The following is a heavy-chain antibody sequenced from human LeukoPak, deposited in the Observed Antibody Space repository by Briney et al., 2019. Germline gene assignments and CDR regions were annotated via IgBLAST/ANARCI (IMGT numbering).Heavy chain of an antibody. D-gene: IGHD3-10*01. Sequence: GRSLRLSCAASGFTFSTYTMHWVRQAPGKGLEWVAVISYDGSLKYYADSVKGRFTISRDNSKNTVFLQMSSLRAEDTAVYYCARGDYYGSGSYWYYFDYWGQGTLVTVSS. V-gene: IGHV3-30*04. J-gene: IGHJ4*02. CDR2: ISYDGSLK. CDR1: GFTFSTYT. CDR3: ARGDYYGSGSYWYYFDY.